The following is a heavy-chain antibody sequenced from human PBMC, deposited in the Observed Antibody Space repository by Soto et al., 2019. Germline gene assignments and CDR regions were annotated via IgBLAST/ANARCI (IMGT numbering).Heavy chain of an antibody. J-gene: IGHJ3*02. Sequence: SETLSLTCAVSGYSISSGYYWGWIRQPPGKGLEWIGSIYHSGSTYYNPSLKSRVTISVDTSKNQFSLKLSSVTAADTAVYYCARELGYYYDSSGYGDAFDIWGQGTMVTVSS. CDR1: GYSISSGYY. CDR2: IYHSGST. D-gene: IGHD3-22*01. V-gene: IGHV4-38-2*02. CDR3: ARELGYYYDSSGYGDAFDI.